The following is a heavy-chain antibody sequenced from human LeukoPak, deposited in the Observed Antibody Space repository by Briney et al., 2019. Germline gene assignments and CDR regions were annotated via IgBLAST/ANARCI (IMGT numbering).Heavy chain of an antibody. V-gene: IGHV4-34*01. CDR1: GGSFSGYY. J-gene: IGHJ4*02. CDR3: ARHVPFCSSASCSIYYFDY. D-gene: IGHD2-2*01. Sequence: PSETLSLTCAVYGGSFSGYYWSWIRQPPGKGLEWIGEINHSGSTNYNPSLKSRLTISVDTSGNQFSLKLSSVTAADTAVYYCARHVPFCSSASCSIYYFDYWGQGTLVTVSS. CDR2: INHSGST.